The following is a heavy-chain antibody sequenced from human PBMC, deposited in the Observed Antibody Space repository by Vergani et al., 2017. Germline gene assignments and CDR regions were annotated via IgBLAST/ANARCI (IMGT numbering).Heavy chain of an antibody. V-gene: IGHV3-49*03. J-gene: IGHJ4*03. D-gene: IGHD6-13*01. CDR1: GFTFGYYA. CDR3: AKAYSSSWYLPPGYFDY. CDR2: IRSKAYGQAT. Sequence: EVQLVESGGDLVQPGRSLRLSCTASGFTFGYYAMDWFRQAPGQGLEWVGGIRSKAYGQATIYAASVKGRFTISRDNAKNSLYLQMNSLRAEDTALYYCAKAYSSSWYLPPGYFDYWGQGTTVTVSS.